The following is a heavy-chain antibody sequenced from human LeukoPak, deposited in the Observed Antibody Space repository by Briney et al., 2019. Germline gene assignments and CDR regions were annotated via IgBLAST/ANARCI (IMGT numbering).Heavy chain of an antibody. CDR3: ASAVGYCSSNTCYPFDY. CDR1: GLSLSDKY. CDR2: ISSSGRTI. J-gene: IGHJ4*02. Sequence: GGSLRLSCEASGLSLSDKYMSWIRQAPGKGLEWVSYISSSGRTIYYSDSVKGRFTISRDNAKNSLSLQMNSLRAEDTAVYYCASAVGYCSSNTCYPFDYWGQGTLVTVSS. D-gene: IGHD2-2*01. V-gene: IGHV3-11*04.